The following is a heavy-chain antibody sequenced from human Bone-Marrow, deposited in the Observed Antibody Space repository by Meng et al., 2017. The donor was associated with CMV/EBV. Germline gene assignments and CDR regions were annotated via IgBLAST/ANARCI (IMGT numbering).Heavy chain of an antibody. CDR3: ARLGNNYYGMDV. D-gene: IGHD4-23*01. CDR2: IGTAGDT. J-gene: IGHJ6*02. Sequence: GESLKISCAASGFTFSSYDMHWVRQAAGKGLEWVSAIGTAGDTYYPGSVKGRFTISRENAKNSLYLQMNSLRAGDTAVYYCARLGNNYYGMDVWGQGTTVTVSS. CDR1: GFTFSSYD. V-gene: IGHV3-13*01.